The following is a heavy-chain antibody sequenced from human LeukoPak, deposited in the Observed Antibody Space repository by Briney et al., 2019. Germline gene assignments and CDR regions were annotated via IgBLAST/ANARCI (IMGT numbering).Heavy chain of an antibody. D-gene: IGHD2-21*02. CDR2: INHSGST. CDR3: ARGSAYCGGDCSTGYDY. Sequence: SETLSLTCAVYGGSFSGYYWSWIRQPPGKGLKWIGEINHSGSTNYNPSLKSRVTISVDTSKNQFSLKLSSVTAADTAVYYCARGSAYCGGDCSTGYDYWGQGTLVTVSS. V-gene: IGHV4-34*01. J-gene: IGHJ4*02. CDR1: GGSFSGYY.